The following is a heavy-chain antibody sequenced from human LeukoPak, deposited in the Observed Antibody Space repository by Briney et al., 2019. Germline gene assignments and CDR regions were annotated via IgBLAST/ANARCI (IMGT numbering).Heavy chain of an antibody. CDR2: IYYSGST. V-gene: IGHV4-59*01. D-gene: IGHD6-13*01. CDR1: GGSFSNYY. Sequence: PSETLSLTCAVYGGSFSNYYWSWVRQPPGKGLEWIGYIYYSGSTNYNPSLKSRVTISVDTSKNQFSLRLNSVTAADTAIYYCARGYTSNWIWFDPWGQGTLVTVSS. J-gene: IGHJ5*02. CDR3: ARGYTSNWIWFDP.